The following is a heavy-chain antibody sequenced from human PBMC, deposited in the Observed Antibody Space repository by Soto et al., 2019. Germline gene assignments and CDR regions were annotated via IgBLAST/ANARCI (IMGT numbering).Heavy chain of an antibody. CDR2: IYHSGST. V-gene: IGHV4-4*02. J-gene: IGHJ6*02. Sequence: QVQLQESGPGLVKPSGTLSLTCAVSGGSISSSNWWSWVRQPPGKGLEWIGEIYHSGSTNYNPSLKSRVTISVGKSKNQFPLKLSSVTAADTAGYYCARVVGGYYYGMEVWGQGTRVTVFS. CDR3: ARVVGGYYYGMEV. D-gene: IGHD2-2*01. CDR1: GGSISSSNW.